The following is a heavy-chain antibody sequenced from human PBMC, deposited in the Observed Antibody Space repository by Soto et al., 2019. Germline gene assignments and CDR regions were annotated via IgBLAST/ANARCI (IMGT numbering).Heavy chain of an antibody. Sequence: GSGPTLVNPTHTLTLTCTFSGFSLSTSGMRVSWIRQPPGKALEWLARIDWDDDKFYSTSLKTRLTISKDTSKNQVVLTMTNMDPVDTATYYCAREGYSYGPGGMDVWGQGTTVTVSS. V-gene: IGHV2-70*04. J-gene: IGHJ6*02. CDR3: AREGYSYGPGGMDV. CDR2: IDWDDDK. CDR1: GFSLSTSGMR. D-gene: IGHD5-18*01.